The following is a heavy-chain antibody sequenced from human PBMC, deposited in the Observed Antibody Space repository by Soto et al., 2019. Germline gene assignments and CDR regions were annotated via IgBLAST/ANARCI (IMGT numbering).Heavy chain of an antibody. J-gene: IGHJ6*04. CDR3: ATQGHCTNRVGSGKYGMDV. Sequence: PGESLKISGKGSGYSFTSYWISWVRQMPGKGLEWMGRIDPSDSYTNYSPSFQGHVTISADKSISTAYLQWSSLKASDNAMYYCATQGHCTNRVGSGKYGMDVWGEGTKVTDPS. D-gene: IGHD2-8*01. CDR2: IDPSDSYT. V-gene: IGHV5-10-1*01. CDR1: GYSFTSYW.